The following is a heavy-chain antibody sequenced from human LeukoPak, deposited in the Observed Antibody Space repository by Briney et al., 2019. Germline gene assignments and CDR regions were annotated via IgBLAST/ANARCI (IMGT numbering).Heavy chain of an antibody. CDR1: GDSVSSNGVT. J-gene: IGHJ5*02. V-gene: IGHV6-1*01. CDR3: ARRLTQYDCFDP. D-gene: IGHD2-2*01. CDR2: TYYRSTWYN. Sequence: SQTLSLTCAISGDSVSSNGVTWNWIRQSPSGGLEWLGRTYYRSTWYNDYAVSVRGRITVNPDTSKNQFSLHLNSVTPEDTAVYYCARRLTQYDCFDPWGQGTLVTVSS.